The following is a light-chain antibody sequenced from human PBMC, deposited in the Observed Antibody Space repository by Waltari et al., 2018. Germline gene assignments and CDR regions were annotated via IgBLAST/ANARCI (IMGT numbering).Light chain of an antibody. V-gene: IGKV3-20*01. CDR2: GAS. CDR1: QTITGSW. Sequence: EIVLTQSPGTLSVSPGERVTVSCRASQTITGSWLTWYHQKPGQAPRLLIYGASNRAPGLPDRFSGSGSGTDFPLTISRLEPEDSAVYYCQQYDGSVVTFGGGTKVEIK. CDR3: QQYDGSVVT. J-gene: IGKJ4*01.